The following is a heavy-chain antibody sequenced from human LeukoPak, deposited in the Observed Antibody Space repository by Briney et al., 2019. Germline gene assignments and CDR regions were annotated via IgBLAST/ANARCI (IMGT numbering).Heavy chain of an antibody. J-gene: IGHJ6*03. V-gene: IGHV1-69*13. CDR3: ARTPKLRGYYYYYMDV. CDR1: GGTFSSYA. CDR2: IIPIFGTA. Sequence: SVKVSCKASGGTFSSYAISWVRQAPGQGLEWMGGIIPIFGTANYAQKFQGRVTITADESTSTAYMELSSLRSEDTAVYYCARTPKLRGYYYYYMDVWGKGTTVTVSS. D-gene: IGHD1-7*01.